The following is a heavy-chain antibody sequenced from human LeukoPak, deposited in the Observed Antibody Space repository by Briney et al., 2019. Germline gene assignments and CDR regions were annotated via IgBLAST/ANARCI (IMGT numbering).Heavy chain of an antibody. Sequence: KASETLSLTCTVSGGSIRSSYYYWGWIRQPPGKRLEWIGSIYYSGTTYYNPSLKSRVAISVDTSKNQFSLRLSSVTTTDTAVYYCARRASGSYSYWGQGTLVIVSS. D-gene: IGHD1-26*01. J-gene: IGHJ4*02. CDR2: IYYSGTT. CDR1: GGSIRSSYYY. CDR3: ARRASGSYSY. V-gene: IGHV4-39*01.